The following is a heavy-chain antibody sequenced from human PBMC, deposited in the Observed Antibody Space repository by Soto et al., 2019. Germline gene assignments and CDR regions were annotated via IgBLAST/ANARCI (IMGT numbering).Heavy chain of an antibody. CDR2: IRSKVYGGTT. CDR1: GFTFGDYA. J-gene: IGHJ6*02. D-gene: IGHD3-3*01. CDR3: ISTIFGVVIPGGYYYGMDV. Sequence: GGSLRLSCIASGFTFGDYAMSWFRQAPGKGLEWVGFIRSKVYGGTTEYAASVKDRFTISRDDSISIAYLQMNSLKIEDTAVYYCISTIFGVVIPGGYYYGMDVWGQGTTVTVSS. V-gene: IGHV3-49*03.